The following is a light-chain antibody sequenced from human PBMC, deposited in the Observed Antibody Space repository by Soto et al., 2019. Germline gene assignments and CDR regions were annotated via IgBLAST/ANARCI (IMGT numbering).Light chain of an antibody. CDR3: QQRSNWPLT. CDR2: DAS. CDR1: QSVSSY. V-gene: IGKV3-11*01. J-gene: IGKJ4*01. Sequence: IVLTQSPATLSLSPGERATLSCRASQSVSSYLAWYQQKPGQAPRLLIYDASNRATCIPARFSGSGSGTDFTLTISGLEPADFAVYYCQQRSNWPLTFGGGTKVEIK.